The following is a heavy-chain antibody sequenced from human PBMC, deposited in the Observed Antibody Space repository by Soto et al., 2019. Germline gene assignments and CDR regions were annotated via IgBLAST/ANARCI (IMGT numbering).Heavy chain of an antibody. V-gene: IGHV3-66*01. J-gene: IGHJ4*02. D-gene: IGHD4-17*01. CDR3: ERTVTVTALGY. CDR1: GVTVGNNY. Sequence: EVRLVESGGGLVQPGGSLRLSCAASGVTVGNNYMSWVRQAPGKGLEWVSVTYSGGDTRYADSVKGRFTMSRDSTKNTVYFQMQSLRAEDTAVYCCERTVTVTALGYWGQGSLVTVSS. CDR2: TYSGGDT.